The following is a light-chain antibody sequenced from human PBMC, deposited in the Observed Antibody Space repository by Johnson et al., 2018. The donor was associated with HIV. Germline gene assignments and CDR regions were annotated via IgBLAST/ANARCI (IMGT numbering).Light chain of an antibody. CDR3: GTWESSLSAGYV. CDR1: IANIGNNY. J-gene: IGLJ1*01. CDR2: EHN. V-gene: IGLV1-51*02. Sequence: QSVLTQPPSVSAATGQRVTISCSGGIANIGNNYVSWYQQLPGTAPKLLIYEHNKRPSGIPDRFSGSKSGTSATLGITGLQTGDEADYYCGTWESSLSAGYVFGTGTKVTVL.